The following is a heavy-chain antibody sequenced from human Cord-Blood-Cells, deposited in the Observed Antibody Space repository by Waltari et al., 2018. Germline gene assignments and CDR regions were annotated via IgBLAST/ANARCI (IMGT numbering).Heavy chain of an antibody. Sequence: EVQLVESGGGLVKPGGSLRLSCAASGFTFSNAWMSWVRQAPGTGLEWGGRIKSKTEGGKTDYAAPVKGRFTISRDDSKNTLYLQMNSLKTEDTAVYYCTTTIYCSSTSCYKWFDYWGQGTLVTVSS. V-gene: IGHV3-15*01. CDR3: TTTIYCSSTSCYKWFDY. CDR2: IKSKTEGGKT. CDR1: GFTFSNAW. J-gene: IGHJ4*02. D-gene: IGHD2-2*02.